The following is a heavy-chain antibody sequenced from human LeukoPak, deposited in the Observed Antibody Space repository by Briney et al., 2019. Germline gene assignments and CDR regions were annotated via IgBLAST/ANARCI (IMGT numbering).Heavy chain of an antibody. D-gene: IGHD3-10*01. CDR1: GYTFTGYY. CDR3: ARADGSGSWKFDY. CDR2: INTNSGGT. V-gene: IGHV1-2*02. J-gene: IGHJ4*02. Sequence: PGSSVKVSCKASGYTFTGYYMHSVRPDPGQGLEWMGWINTNSGGTKNAQKFQGRVTMTRDTSISTAYMELSGLTSDDTAVYYCARADGSGSWKFDYWGQGTLVTVSS.